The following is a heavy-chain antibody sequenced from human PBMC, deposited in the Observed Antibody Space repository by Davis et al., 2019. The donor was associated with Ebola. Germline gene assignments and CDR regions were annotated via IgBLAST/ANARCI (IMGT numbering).Heavy chain of an antibody. V-gene: IGHV3-7*03. CDR2: IKQDGSEI. CDR1: GFTFSSYW. CDR3: ARGWSYPGV. D-gene: IGHD1-26*01. Sequence: GESLKISCAASGFTFSSYWMHWVRQAPGKGLEWVASIKQDGSEIYYVDSVKGRFTISRDNAKSSLSLQMNSLRAEDTAVYYCARGWSYPGVWGQGTMVTVSS. J-gene: IGHJ3*01.